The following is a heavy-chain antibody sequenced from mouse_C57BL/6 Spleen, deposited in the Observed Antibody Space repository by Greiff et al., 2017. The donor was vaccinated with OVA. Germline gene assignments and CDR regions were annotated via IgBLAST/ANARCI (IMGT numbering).Heavy chain of an antibody. CDR3: GTTVVARGAMDY. V-gene: IGHV1-26*01. CDR1: GYTFTDYY. Sequence: EVQLQQSGPELVKPGASVKISCKASGYTFTDYYMNWVKQSHGKSLEWIGDINPNNGGTSYNQKFKGKATLTVDKSSSTAYMELRSLTSEDSAVYYCGTTVVARGAMDYWGQGTSVTVSS. D-gene: IGHD1-1*01. CDR2: INPNNGGT. J-gene: IGHJ4*01.